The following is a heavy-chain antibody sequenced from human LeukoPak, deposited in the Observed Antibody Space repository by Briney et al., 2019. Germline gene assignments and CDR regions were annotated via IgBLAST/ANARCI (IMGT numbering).Heavy chain of an antibody. CDR1: GFTFSSYA. D-gene: IGHD7-27*01. CDR3: AREDDSWGPNNLDL. V-gene: IGHV3-48*02. Sequence: GGSLRLSCAASGFTFSSYAMSWVRQAPGKGLEWISYIDTSSSTMYYADSVMGRFTISRDNAKESLYLQMNSLRDEDTAVYYCAREDDSWGPNNLDLWGRGTMVTVSS. CDR2: IDTSSSTM. J-gene: IGHJ3*01.